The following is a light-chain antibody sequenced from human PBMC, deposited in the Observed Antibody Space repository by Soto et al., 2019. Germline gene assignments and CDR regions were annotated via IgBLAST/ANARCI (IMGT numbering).Light chain of an antibody. CDR3: QQYKNWPPL. V-gene: IGKV3-15*01. CDR1: QSVSSN. Sequence: IVMTQSPATLSVSPGERATLSCRASQSVSSNLAWYQQKPGQAPRLLIYGASTRATGIPARFSGSGSGTEFTLTISRLHSEDFAVYYCQQYKNWPPLFGPGTKVDIK. J-gene: IGKJ3*01. CDR2: GAS.